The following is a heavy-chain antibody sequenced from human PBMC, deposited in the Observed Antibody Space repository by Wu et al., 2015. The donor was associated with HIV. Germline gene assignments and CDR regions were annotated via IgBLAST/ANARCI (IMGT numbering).Heavy chain of an antibody. CDR3: ARVPGLEIAAAANFDY. D-gene: IGHD6-13*01. CDR2: IIPIFDTA. CDR1: GYTFTSYD. V-gene: IGHV1-69*06. J-gene: IGHJ4*02. Sequence: QVQLVQSGAEVKQPGASVKVSCKASGYTFTSYDINWVRQAPGQGLEWMGRIIPIFDTAKHAQKFQGRVTMTTDTSTSTAYMELRSLRSDDTAVYYCARVPGLEIAAAANFDYWGQGTLVTVSS.